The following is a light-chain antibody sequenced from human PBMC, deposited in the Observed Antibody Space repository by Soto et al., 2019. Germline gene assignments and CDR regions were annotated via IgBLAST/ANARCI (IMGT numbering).Light chain of an antibody. V-gene: IGLV2-14*01. CDR3: SSYTSSSTPFV. CDR2: DVS. CDR1: SSDVGGYNY. Sequence: QSVLTQPASVSGSPGQSITISCTGTSSDVGGYNYVSWYQQHPGKAHKLMIYDVSNRPSGVSNRFSGSKSGNAASLTIFGLQADDEADYYCSSYTSSSTPFVFGTVTKVTV. J-gene: IGLJ1*01.